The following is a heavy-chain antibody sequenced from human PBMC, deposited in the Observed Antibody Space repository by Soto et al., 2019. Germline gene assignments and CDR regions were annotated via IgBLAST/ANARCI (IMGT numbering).Heavy chain of an antibody. CDR3: ASRMVAVY. Sequence: LKLSRTTAGYAFTGYAIHRLRQDAGQRLEWMGWINAGNGNTKYSQKFQGRVIITRDTSAGTAYMELRSLRSEDTAVYYCASRMVAVYWGHGTLVTVSS. J-gene: IGHJ4*01. V-gene: IGHV1-3*01. D-gene: IGHD2-15*01. CDR2: INAGNGNT. CDR1: GYAFTGYA.